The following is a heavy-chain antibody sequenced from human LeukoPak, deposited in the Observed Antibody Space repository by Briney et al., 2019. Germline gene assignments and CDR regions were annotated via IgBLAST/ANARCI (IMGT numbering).Heavy chain of an antibody. Sequence: ASVKVSCKASGYTFTSYYMHWVRQAPGQGLEWMGIINPSGGSTSYAQKFQGRITMTRDTSTSTVYMELSSLRSEDTAVYYCARENRIAVAGKSDGRAFDIWGQGTMVTVSS. CDR2: INPSGGST. CDR3: ARENRIAVAGKSDGRAFDI. V-gene: IGHV1-46*01. D-gene: IGHD6-19*01. J-gene: IGHJ3*02. CDR1: GYTFTSYY.